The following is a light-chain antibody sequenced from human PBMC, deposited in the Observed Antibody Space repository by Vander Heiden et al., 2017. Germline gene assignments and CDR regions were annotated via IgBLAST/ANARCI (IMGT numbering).Light chain of an antibody. J-gene: IGLJ1*01. V-gene: IGLV2-14*01. CDR1: SHDVGAYDF. Sequence: QSALTQPASVSGSPGQSITISCTGTSHDVGAYDFVSWFQHHPGKAPKLLLFEVSYRPSWISNRFSGSKSGNTASLTISGLQADDEADYFCSSYTSSSTPYVFGTGTSVTVL. CDR2: EVS. CDR3: SSYTSSSTPYV.